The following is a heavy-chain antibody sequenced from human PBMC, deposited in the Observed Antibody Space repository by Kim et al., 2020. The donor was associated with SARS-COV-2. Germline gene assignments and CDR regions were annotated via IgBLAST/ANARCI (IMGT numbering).Heavy chain of an antibody. CDR2: ISYDGSNK. Sequence: GGSLRLSCAASGFTFSSYAMHWVRQAPGKGLEWVAVISYDGSNKYYADSVKGRFTISRDNSKNTLYLQMNSLRAEDTAVYYCARERVGTGFGELLYDYWGQGTLVTVSS. V-gene: IGHV3-30*04. D-gene: IGHD3-10*01. J-gene: IGHJ4*02. CDR1: GFTFSSYA. CDR3: ARERVGTGFGELLYDY.